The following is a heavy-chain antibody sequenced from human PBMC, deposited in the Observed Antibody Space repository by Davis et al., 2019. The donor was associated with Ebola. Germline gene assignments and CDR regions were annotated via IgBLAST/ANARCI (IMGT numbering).Heavy chain of an antibody. CDR3: ARESLYYDILTGYSDY. CDR2: ITQDGSEK. CDR1: GFTFSSFW. V-gene: IGHV3-7*01. J-gene: IGHJ4*02. Sequence: GESLKISCAASGFTFSSFWMSWVRQAPGKGLEWVANITQDGSEKYYVDSVKGRFTISRDNAKNSLYLQLNSLRAEDTAVYYCARESLYYDILTGYSDYWGQGTLVTVSS. D-gene: IGHD3-9*01.